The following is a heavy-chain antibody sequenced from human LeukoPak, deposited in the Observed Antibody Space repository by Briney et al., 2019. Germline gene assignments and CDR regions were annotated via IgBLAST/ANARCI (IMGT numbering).Heavy chain of an antibody. J-gene: IGHJ5*02. CDR1: GFTFSSYG. D-gene: IGHD3-3*01. V-gene: IGHV3-72*01. Sequence: GGSLRLSCAASGFTFSSYGMHWVRQAPGKGRGWVGRTRNKANSYTTEYAASVKGRFTISRDDSKNSLYLQMNSLKTEDTAVYYCARSPSFGGFLEWLDPWGQGTLVTVSS. CDR3: ARSPSFGGFLEWLDP. CDR2: TRNKANSYTT.